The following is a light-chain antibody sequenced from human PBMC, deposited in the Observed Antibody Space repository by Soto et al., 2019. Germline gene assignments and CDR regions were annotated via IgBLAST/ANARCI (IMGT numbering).Light chain of an antibody. CDR3: QQYNNWPPIT. CDR1: QSVSSN. CDR2: GAS. J-gene: IGKJ3*01. V-gene: IGKV3-15*01. Sequence: EIVMTQSPATLSVSPGERATLSCRASQSVSSNLAWYQQKPGQAPRLLIYGASTRATGIPARFRGSGYGTEFTLTISGLQSEDFAVYYCQQYNNWPPITFGPWTKGYIK.